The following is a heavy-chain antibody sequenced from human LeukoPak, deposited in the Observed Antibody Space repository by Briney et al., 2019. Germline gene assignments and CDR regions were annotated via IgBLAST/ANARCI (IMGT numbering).Heavy chain of an antibody. Sequence: ASVKVSSKASGYTFTSYDINWVRQATRQGLEWMGWMNPNSGNTGYAQKFQGRVTITRNTSISTAYMELSSLRSEDTAVYYCARGHRSCSGGSCYSEYFDYWGQGTLVTVSS. CDR1: GYTFTSYD. D-gene: IGHD2-15*01. V-gene: IGHV1-8*03. CDR3: ARGHRSCSGGSCYSEYFDY. CDR2: MNPNSGNT. J-gene: IGHJ4*02.